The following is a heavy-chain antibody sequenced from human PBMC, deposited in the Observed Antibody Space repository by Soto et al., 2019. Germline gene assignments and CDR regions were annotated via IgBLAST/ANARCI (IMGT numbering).Heavy chain of an antibody. CDR3: ARHVAAIAQMEY. CDR1: GYSFTSYW. J-gene: IGHJ4*02. Sequence: PGESLKISCKGSGYSFTSYWIGWVRQMPGKGLEWRGIIYPGDSDTRYSPVFQGQVTISADKSISTAYLQLCSLEASHTAMYYCARHVAAIAQMEYWGQGTLVTVSS. V-gene: IGHV5-51*01. D-gene: IGHD1-26*01. CDR2: IYPGDSDT.